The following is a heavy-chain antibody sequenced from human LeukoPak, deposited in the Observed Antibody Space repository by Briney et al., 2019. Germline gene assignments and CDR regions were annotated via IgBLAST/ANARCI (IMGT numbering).Heavy chain of an antibody. Sequence: SETLSLTCAVSGGSISSSNWWSWVRQPPGKGLEWIGEIYHSGSTNYNPSLKSRVTISVDRSKNQFSLKLSSVTAADTAVYYCARVPDLKGAFDIWGQGTMVTVSS. CDR1: GGSISSSNW. J-gene: IGHJ3*02. CDR2: IYHSGST. CDR3: ARVPDLKGAFDI. V-gene: IGHV4-4*02.